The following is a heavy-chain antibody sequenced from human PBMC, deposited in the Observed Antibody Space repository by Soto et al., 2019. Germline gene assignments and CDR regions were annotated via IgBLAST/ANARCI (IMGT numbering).Heavy chain of an antibody. D-gene: IGHD4-17*01. CDR3: ARGRGDRSLPFYYMDV. CDR1: GYTFTGNY. V-gene: IGHV1-2*04. J-gene: IGHJ6*03. Sequence: QVQLVQSGAEVKKPGAPVKVSCKASGYTFTGNYMHWVRQAPGKGLEWMGWINPNSGGTNYAQKFQGWVTMTRDTSISTAYMELSRLRSDDTAVYYCARGRGDRSLPFYYMDVWGKGTTVTVSS. CDR2: INPNSGGT.